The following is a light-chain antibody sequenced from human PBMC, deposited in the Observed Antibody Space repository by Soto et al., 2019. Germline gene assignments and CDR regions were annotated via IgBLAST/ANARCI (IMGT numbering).Light chain of an antibody. CDR3: QKYNTAPYT. J-gene: IGKJ3*01. CDR2: GAS. CDR1: PGVSNY. Sequence: DNPMTQSPSSLSASVGDRVTITCRASPGVSNYLAWYQQQPGKVPKLLIHGASTLESGVPSRFSGSGSGTDFTLTISSLQPEDVATYYCQKYNTAPYTFGPGTRVDIK. V-gene: IGKV1-27*01.